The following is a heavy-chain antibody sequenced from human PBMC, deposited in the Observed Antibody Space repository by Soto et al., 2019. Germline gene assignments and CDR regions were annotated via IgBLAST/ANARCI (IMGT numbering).Heavy chain of an antibody. CDR3: ARDWFDA. J-gene: IGHJ5*02. CDR1: GFTFSNYW. V-gene: IGHV3-7*01. CDR2: MKKDGSQK. Sequence: GGSLRLSCVASGFTFSNYWISWVRQAPWKGLEWVANMKKDGSQKYYVDSVKGRFTISRDNARNSLYLQMNSLRVEDTAVYYCARDWFDACGRVTLVTVCS.